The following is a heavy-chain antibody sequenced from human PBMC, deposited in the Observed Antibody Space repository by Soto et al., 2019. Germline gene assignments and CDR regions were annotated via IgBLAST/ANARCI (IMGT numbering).Heavy chain of an antibody. Sequence: GESLKISCKASGYSFTSYWIIWVRQMPGRGLEWTGRIDPSDSYTDYNPAFQGHIIISSDKSTSTVYLQLTTLKASDNGMYYCARPQGGTDWLDPWGQGTLVTVSS. CDR2: IDPSDSYT. CDR3: ARPQGGTDWLDP. V-gene: IGHV5-10-1*01. J-gene: IGHJ5*02. CDR1: GYSFTSYW. D-gene: IGHD1-7*01.